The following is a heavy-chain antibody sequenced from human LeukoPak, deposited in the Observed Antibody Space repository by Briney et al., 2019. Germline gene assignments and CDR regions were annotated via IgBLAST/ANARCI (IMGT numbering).Heavy chain of an antibody. Sequence: GASVKVSCKASGYTFTSYYMHWVRQAPGQGLEWMGIINPSGGSTSYAQKFQGRVTMTRDMSTSTVYMELSSLRSEDTAVYYCASSEAVAGYFDYWGQGTLVTVSS. CDR1: GYTFTSYY. V-gene: IGHV1-46*01. CDR2: INPSGGST. D-gene: IGHD6-19*01. J-gene: IGHJ4*02. CDR3: ASSEAVAGYFDY.